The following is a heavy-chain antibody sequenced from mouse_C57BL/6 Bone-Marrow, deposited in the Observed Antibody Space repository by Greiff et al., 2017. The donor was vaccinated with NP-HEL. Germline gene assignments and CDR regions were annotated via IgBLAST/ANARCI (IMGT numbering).Heavy chain of an antibody. J-gene: IGHJ4*01. Sequence: EVKLVESGGGLVKPGGSLKLSCAASGFTFSDYGMHWVRQAPEKGLEWVAYISSGSSTNYYADTVKGRFTISRDNAKNTLCLQVTSLRSEDTAMYYCARKGSIYDGYYVRYAMDYWGQGTSVTVSS. CDR1: GFTFSDYG. D-gene: IGHD2-3*01. CDR3: ARKGSIYDGYYVRYAMDY. CDR2: ISSGSSTN. V-gene: IGHV5-17*01.